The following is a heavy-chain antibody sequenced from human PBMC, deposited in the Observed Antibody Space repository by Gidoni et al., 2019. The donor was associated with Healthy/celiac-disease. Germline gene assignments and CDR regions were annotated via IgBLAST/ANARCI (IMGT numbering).Heavy chain of an antibody. Sequence: QVQLQQWGAGLLKPSETLSLTCAVYGGFFSGYYWSWIRQPPGKGLEWIGEINHSGSTNYNPSLKSRVTISVDTSKNQFSLKLSSVTAADTAVYYCARGRGGHTAMVTRSLYYFDYWGQGTLVTVSS. J-gene: IGHJ4*02. V-gene: IGHV4-34*01. CDR3: ARGRGGHTAMVTRSLYYFDY. CDR1: GGFFSGYY. D-gene: IGHD5-18*01. CDR2: INHSGST.